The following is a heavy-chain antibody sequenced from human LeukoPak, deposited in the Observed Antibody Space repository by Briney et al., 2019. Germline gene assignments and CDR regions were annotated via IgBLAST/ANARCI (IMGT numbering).Heavy chain of an antibody. V-gene: IGHV3-48*01. CDR2: ISSSSSTI. CDR1: GFTFSSYS. J-gene: IGHJ3*02. D-gene: IGHD3-9*01. Sequence: GGSLRLSCAASGFTFSSYSMNWARQAPGKGLEWVSYISSSSSTIYYADSVKGRFTISRDNSKNTLYLQMNSLRAEDTAVYYCASRSVRYFDWTSDAFDIWGQGTMVTVSS. CDR3: ASRSVRYFDWTSDAFDI.